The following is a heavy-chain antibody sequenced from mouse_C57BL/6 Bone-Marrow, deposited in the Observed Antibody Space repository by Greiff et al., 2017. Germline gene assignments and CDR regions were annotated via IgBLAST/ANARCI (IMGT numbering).Heavy chain of an antibody. CDR1: GFTFSDYY. CDR2: ISNGGGST. D-gene: IGHD2-2*01. Sequence: EVMLVESGGGLVQPGGSLKLSCAASGFTFSDYYMYWVRQTPEKRLEWVAYISNGGGSTYYPDTVKGRFTISRDNAKNTLYLQMSRLKSEDTAMYYCARHGRLRPYWYFDVWGTGTTVTVSS. CDR3: ARHGRLRPYWYFDV. V-gene: IGHV5-12*01. J-gene: IGHJ1*03.